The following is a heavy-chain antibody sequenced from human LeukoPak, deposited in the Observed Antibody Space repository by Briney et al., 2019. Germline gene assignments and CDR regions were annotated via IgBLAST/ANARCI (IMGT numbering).Heavy chain of an antibody. Sequence: PSETLSLTCTVSGGSISSSSYYWGWIRQPPGKGLEWIGSIYYSGSTYYNPSLKSRVTISVDTSKNQFSLKLSSVTAADTAVYYCANSLAAAGTRNFGTPGNYWGQGTLVTVSS. V-gene: IGHV4-39*07. CDR2: IYYSGST. D-gene: IGHD6-13*01. J-gene: IGHJ4*02. CDR1: GGSISSSSYY. CDR3: ANSLAAAGTRNFGTPGNY.